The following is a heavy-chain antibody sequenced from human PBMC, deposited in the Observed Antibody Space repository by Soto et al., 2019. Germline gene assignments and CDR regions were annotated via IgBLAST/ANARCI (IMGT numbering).Heavy chain of an antibody. CDR2: IYYSGST. Sequence: SETLSLTCTVSGGSISSYYWSWIRQPPGKGLEWIGYIYYSGSTNYNPSLKSRVTISVDTSKNQFSLKLSSVTAADTAVYYCARVVAARPGWFAPWGQGTLVTVSS. CDR1: GGSISSYY. CDR3: ARVVAARPGWFAP. V-gene: IGHV4-59*01. D-gene: IGHD6-6*01. J-gene: IGHJ5*02.